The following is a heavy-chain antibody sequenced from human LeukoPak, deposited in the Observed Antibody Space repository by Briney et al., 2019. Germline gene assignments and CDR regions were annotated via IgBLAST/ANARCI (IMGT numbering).Heavy chain of an antibody. CDR2: ISYDGSNK. CDR3: ASYSGSWGHYYYGMDV. J-gene: IGHJ6*02. CDR1: GFTFSSYA. D-gene: IGHD6-13*01. Sequence: GGSLRLSCAASGFTFSSYAMHWVRQAPGKGLEWVAVISYDGSNKYYADSVKGRFTISRDNSKNTLYLQMNSLRAEDTAVYYCASYSGSWGHYYYGMDVWGQGTTVTVS. V-gene: IGHV3-30-3*01.